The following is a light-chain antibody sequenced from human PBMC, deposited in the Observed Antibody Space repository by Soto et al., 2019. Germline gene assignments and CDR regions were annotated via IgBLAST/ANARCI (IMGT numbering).Light chain of an antibody. CDR3: QQSYTTPLT. Sequence: DIQMTQSPSSLSASVGDRVTITCRASQSISSYLNWYQQKPGKAPEVLIYEASSLQSGVPSRFSGSGSGTDFTLIISSLQPEDFATYYCQQSYTTPLTFGGGTKVEI. J-gene: IGKJ4*01. CDR1: QSISSY. V-gene: IGKV1-39*01. CDR2: EAS.